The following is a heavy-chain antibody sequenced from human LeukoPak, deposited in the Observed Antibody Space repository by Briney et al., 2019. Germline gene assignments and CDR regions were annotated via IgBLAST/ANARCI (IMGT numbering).Heavy chain of an antibody. V-gene: IGHV4-59*01. J-gene: IGHJ6*03. D-gene: IGHD3-10*01. CDR3: ARVHGSGSYCRYYYYYYMDV. CDR1: GGSISSYY. CDR2: IYYSGRT. Sequence: SETLSLTCTVSGGSISSYYWSWIRQPPGKGLEWIGYIYYSGRTNYNPSLKSRVTISVDTSKNQFSLKLSSVTAADTAVYYGARVHGSGSYCRYYYYYYMDVWGKGTTVTISS.